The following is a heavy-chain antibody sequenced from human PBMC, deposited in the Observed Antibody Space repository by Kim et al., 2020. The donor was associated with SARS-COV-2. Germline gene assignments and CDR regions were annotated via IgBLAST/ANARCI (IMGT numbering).Heavy chain of an antibody. CDR3: ARGSGASYGVVDN. J-gene: IGHJ4*02. CDR1: GFTFRSYA. V-gene: IGHV3-33*01. Sequence: GGSLRLSCAASGFTFRSYAMHWVRQAPGKGLEWVAVIWYDGSDQYYVDSVKGRFTISRDNSKTTLFLQMNSLRAEDTAVYYCARGSGASYGVVDNWGQGALVTVSS. D-gene: IGHD3-16*01. CDR2: IWYDGSDQ.